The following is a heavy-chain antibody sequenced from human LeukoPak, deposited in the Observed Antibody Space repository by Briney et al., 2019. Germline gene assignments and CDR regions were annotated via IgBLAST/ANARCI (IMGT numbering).Heavy chain of an antibody. V-gene: IGHV3-21*01. CDR1: GFTFSSYS. Sequence: GGSLRLSCAASGFTFSSYSMNWVRQAPGKGPEWVSSISSSSSYIYYADSVKGRFTISRDNAKNSLYLQMNSLRAEDTAVYYCARDPLVDTAMVTLDYWGQGTLVTVSS. D-gene: IGHD5-18*01. J-gene: IGHJ4*02. CDR2: ISSSSSYI. CDR3: ARDPLVDTAMVTLDY.